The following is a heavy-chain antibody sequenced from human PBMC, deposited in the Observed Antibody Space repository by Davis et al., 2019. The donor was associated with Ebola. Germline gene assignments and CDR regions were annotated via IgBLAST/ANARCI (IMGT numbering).Heavy chain of an antibody. Sequence: GSLRLSCVTSGFTFYRYEMNWVRQAPGKGLEWVSFISASGSPIYYADSVKGRFTISRDTARNSVHLQMDSLRAEDTAIYYCARGPLTALDYWGQGTLVTVSS. CDR2: ISASGSPI. CDR3: ARGPLTALDY. J-gene: IGHJ4*02. V-gene: IGHV3-48*03. D-gene: IGHD3-9*01. CDR1: GFTFYRYE.